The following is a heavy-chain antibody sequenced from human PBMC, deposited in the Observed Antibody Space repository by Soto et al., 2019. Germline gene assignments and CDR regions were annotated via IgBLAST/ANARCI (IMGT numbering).Heavy chain of an antibody. CDR1: SGSIIGVHYS. Sequence: LSPLCPVSSGSIIGVHYSWSLLRLSPGKSLERLGHIYYSGSTYYNPSLKSRVTISVDTSKNQFSLKLSSVTAADTAVYYCARLVNYYGSGSCYKSVDYGMDVWGQGTAVT. V-gene: IGHV4-30-4*01. CDR2: IYYSGST. D-gene: IGHD3-10*01. J-gene: IGHJ6*02. CDR3: ARLVNYYGSGSCYKSVDYGMDV.